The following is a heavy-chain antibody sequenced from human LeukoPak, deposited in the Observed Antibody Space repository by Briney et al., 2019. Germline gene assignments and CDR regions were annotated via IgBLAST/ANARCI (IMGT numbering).Heavy chain of an antibody. V-gene: IGHV3-30-3*01. D-gene: IGHD1-14*01. J-gene: IGHJ3*02. CDR1: GFTFSSYA. CDR3: ARELNLHTGAFDI. CDR2: ISYDGSNK. Sequence: PGGSLRLSCAASGFTFSSYAMHWVRQAPGKGLEWVAVISYDGSNKYYADSVKGRFTISRDNSKNTLYLQMNSLRAEDTAVYYCARELNLHTGAFDIWGQGIMVTVSS.